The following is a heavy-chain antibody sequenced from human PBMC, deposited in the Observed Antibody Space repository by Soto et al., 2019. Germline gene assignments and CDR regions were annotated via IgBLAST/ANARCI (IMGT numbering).Heavy chain of an antibody. J-gene: IGHJ4*02. Sequence: ASVKVSCKASGYTFTSYGISWVRQAPGQGFEWMGWISAYNGNTNYAQKLQGRVTMTTDTSTSTAYMELRSLRSDDTAVYYCARDESRWIFGVVTYFDYWGQGTLVTVSS. D-gene: IGHD3-3*01. CDR2: ISAYNGNT. CDR3: ARDESRWIFGVVTYFDY. V-gene: IGHV1-18*01. CDR1: GYTFTSYG.